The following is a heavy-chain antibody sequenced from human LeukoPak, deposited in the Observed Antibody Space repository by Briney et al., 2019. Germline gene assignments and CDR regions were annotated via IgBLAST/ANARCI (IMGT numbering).Heavy chain of an antibody. D-gene: IGHD6-13*01. CDR1: GFTFTTYG. CDR3: AKDERGYSSSCPDY. CDR2: ISYDGSNK. J-gene: IGHJ4*02. V-gene: IGHV3-30*18. Sequence: PGGSLRLSCAASGFTFTTYGMHWVRQAPGKGLEWVAVISYDGSNKYYADSVKGRFTISRDNSKNTLYLQMNSLRVEDTAVYYCAKDERGYSSSCPDYWGQGTLVTVSS.